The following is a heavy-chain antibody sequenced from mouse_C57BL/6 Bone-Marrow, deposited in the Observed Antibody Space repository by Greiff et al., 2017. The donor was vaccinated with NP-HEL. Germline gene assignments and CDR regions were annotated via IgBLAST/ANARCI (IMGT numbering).Heavy chain of an antibody. CDR3: AREDVTTVVADY. CDR2: INPSTGGT. Sequence: VQLQQSGPELVKPGASVKISCKASGYSFTGYYMNWVKQSPEKSLEWIGEINPSTGGTTYNQKFKAKATLTVDKSSSTAYMQLKSLTSEDSAVYYCAREDVTTVVADYWGQGTTLTVSS. CDR1: GYSFTGYY. J-gene: IGHJ2*01. V-gene: IGHV1-42*01. D-gene: IGHD1-1*01.